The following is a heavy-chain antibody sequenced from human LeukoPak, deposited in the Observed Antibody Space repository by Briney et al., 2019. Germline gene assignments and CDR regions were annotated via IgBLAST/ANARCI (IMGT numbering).Heavy chain of an antibody. V-gene: IGHV4-38-2*02. CDR3: VKSGGYGLIDY. Sequence: PSETLSLTCTVSGYSISSGYYWAWIRQPPGKGLEWIGTIYHSGITFYNPSLRGRVTISIDTSKNQFSLRLNSVTAADTAMYYCVKSGGYGLIDYWGQGTLVTVSS. CDR2: IYHSGIT. D-gene: IGHD1-26*01. J-gene: IGHJ4*02. CDR1: GYSISSGYY.